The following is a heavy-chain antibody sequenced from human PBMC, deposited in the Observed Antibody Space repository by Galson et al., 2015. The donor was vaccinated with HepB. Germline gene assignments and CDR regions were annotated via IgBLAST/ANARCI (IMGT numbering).Heavy chain of an antibody. J-gene: IGHJ4*02. CDR2: ITGTGGST. Sequence: FLRLSCAASGFTFGSYAMSWVRQAPGRGLEWVSLITGTGGSTYDADSVKGRFTISRDNSKNTLYLQMNSLTAEDTAIYYCAKGTSGWYGTYFDYWGQGTPVTVSS. V-gene: IGHV3-23*01. CDR3: AKGTSGWYGTYFDY. CDR1: GFTFGSYA. D-gene: IGHD6-19*01.